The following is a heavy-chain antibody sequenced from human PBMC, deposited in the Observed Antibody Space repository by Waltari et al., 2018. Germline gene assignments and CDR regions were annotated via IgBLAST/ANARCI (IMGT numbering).Heavy chain of an antibody. J-gene: IGHJ3*02. CDR2: ISYDGSNK. D-gene: IGHD1-26*01. CDR1: GFTFSRYA. CDR3: ARDHSGSYLGAFDI. Sequence: RLSCAASGFTFSRYAMHWVRQAPGKGLEWVAVISYDGSNKYYADSVKGRFTISRDNSKNTLYLQMNSLRAEDTAVYYCARDHSGSYLGAFDIWGQGTMVTVSS. V-gene: IGHV3-30-3*01.